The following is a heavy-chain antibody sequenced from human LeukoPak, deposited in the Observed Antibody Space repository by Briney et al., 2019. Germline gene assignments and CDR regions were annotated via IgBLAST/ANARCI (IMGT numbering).Heavy chain of an antibody. Sequence: GASVKVSCKASGYTFTSYGISWVRQAPGQGLEWMGWISAYNGNANYAQKLQGRVTMTTDTSTSTAYMELRSLRSDDTAVYYCARGLYYYDSSGYYFDAFDIWGQGTMVTVSS. V-gene: IGHV1-18*01. CDR3: ARGLYYYDSSGYYFDAFDI. J-gene: IGHJ3*02. CDR2: ISAYNGNA. D-gene: IGHD3-22*01. CDR1: GYTFTSYG.